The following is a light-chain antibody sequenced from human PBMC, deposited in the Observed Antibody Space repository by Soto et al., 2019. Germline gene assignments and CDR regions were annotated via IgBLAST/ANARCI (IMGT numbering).Light chain of an antibody. Sequence: QSALTQPPSASGSPGQSVTISCTGTSSDVGGYNYVSWYQQHPGKAPKLMIYDVSKRPSGVPDRFSCSNSGNTASLTVSGLQAEDEAHYYCSSYAGSNKMVFGGGTKLTVL. CDR3: SSYAGSNKMV. CDR2: DVS. CDR1: SSDVGGYNY. J-gene: IGLJ2*01. V-gene: IGLV2-8*01.